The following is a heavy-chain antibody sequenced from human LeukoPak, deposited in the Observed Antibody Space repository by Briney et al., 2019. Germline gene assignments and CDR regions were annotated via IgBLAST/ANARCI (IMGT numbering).Heavy chain of an antibody. J-gene: IGHJ6*02. CDR2: ISESSSHT. Sequence: LSLTCTVSGGSISSGGYYRSWVRQAPGKGLEWVSYISESSSHTYYVDSVKGRFTISRDNAKNSLYLQMSSLRAEDTGIYYCARDRAVKARIGGMDVWGQGTTVIVSS. CDR1: GGSISSGGYY. D-gene: IGHD5-24*01. CDR3: ARDRAVKARIGGMDV. V-gene: IGHV3-11*06.